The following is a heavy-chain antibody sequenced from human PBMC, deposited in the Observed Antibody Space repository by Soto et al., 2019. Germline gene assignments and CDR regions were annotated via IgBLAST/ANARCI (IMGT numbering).Heavy chain of an antibody. V-gene: IGHV3-30*18. D-gene: IGHD5-12*01. Sequence: QVQLVESGGGVVQPGRSLRLSCAASGFTFSSYGMHWVRQAPGKGLEWVAGISYDGSNKYYADSVKGRFTIPRDNSKNTLYLQMNSLRAEDTAVYYCAKDLYSGYDYVAFDIWGHGTMVTFSS. CDR1: GFTFSSYG. CDR2: ISYDGSNK. CDR3: AKDLYSGYDYVAFDI. J-gene: IGHJ3*02.